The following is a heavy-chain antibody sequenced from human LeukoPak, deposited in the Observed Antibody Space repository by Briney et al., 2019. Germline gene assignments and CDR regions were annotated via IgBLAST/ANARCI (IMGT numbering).Heavy chain of an antibody. D-gene: IGHD5-24*01. Sequence: GASVKVSCKASGYTFTNFGISWVRQAPGQGLEWMGWICAYNGNTNYAQQLQGRVTMTRDTSTSTVYMELSRLRSDDTAVYYCARSGRDGYNSWASDYWGQGTLVTVSS. CDR2: ICAYNGNT. J-gene: IGHJ4*02. CDR1: GYTFTNFG. CDR3: ARSGRDGYNSWASDY. V-gene: IGHV1-18*01.